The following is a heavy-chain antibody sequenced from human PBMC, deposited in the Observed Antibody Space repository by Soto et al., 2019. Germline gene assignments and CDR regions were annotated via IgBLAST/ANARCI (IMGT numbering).Heavy chain of an antibody. J-gene: IGHJ4*02. D-gene: IGHD4-17*01. CDR3: ATWVDYGDFEGFDF. CDR1: GYSFTDYK. CDR2: VDPNGGGS. Sequence: ASVKVSCKTSGYSFTDYKLHWVRQAPGQGLEWMGWVDPNGGGSNSAQKFQGSVTMTWDTSITTAYLDLTRLTTNDTATYFCATWVDYGDFEGFDFWGQGTMVTVSS. V-gene: IGHV1-2*04.